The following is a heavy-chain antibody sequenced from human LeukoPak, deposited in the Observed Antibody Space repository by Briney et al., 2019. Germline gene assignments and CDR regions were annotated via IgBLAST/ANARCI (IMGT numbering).Heavy chain of an antibody. V-gene: IGHV4-34*01. CDR2: INHSGST. CDR1: GGSFSGYY. CDR3: ARASYNAIDY. D-gene: IGHD1-1*01. Sequence: SETLSLTCAVYGGSFSGYYWNWIRQPPGKGLEWIGEINHSGSTNYNPSLKSRVTISVDTPKNQFSLKLSSVTAADTAVYYCARASYNAIDYWGQGTLVTVSS. J-gene: IGHJ4*02.